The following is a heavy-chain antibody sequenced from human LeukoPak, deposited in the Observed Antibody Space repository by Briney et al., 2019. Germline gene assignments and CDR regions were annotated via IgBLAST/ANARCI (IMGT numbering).Heavy chain of an antibody. Sequence: SETLSLTCSVSGDSIRSVHYYWGWIRQPPGRGLEWIGSIYDTGSTYYNPSLKRRVTIFVDTSKNQFSLRLTSETAADTAMYNCARQDHDIGTNWFDPRGQGTLVTVSS. CDR1: GDSIRSVHYY. D-gene: IGHD3-9*01. CDR3: ARQDHDIGTNWFDP. CDR2: IYDTGST. J-gene: IGHJ5*02. V-gene: IGHV4-39*01.